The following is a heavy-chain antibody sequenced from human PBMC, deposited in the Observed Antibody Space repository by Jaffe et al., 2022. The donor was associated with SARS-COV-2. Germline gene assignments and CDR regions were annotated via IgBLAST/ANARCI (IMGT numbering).Heavy chain of an antibody. V-gene: IGHV3-48*02. Sequence: EVQLVESGGGLVQPGGSLRLSCAASGFTFSSYSMNWVRQAPGKGLEWVSYISSSSSTIYYADSVKGRFTISRDNAKNSLYLQMNSLRDEDTAVYYCARGIFGVVNYYYYGMDVWGQGTTVTVSS. D-gene: IGHD3-3*01. J-gene: IGHJ6*02. CDR3: ARGIFGVVNYYYYGMDV. CDR2: ISSSSSTI. CDR1: GFTFSSYS.